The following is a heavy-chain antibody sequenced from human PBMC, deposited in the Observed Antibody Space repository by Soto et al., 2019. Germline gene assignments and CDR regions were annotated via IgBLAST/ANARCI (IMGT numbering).Heavy chain of an antibody. J-gene: IGHJ5*02. Sequence: ESGGGLVKPGGSLRLSCAASGFTFSSYSMNWVRQAPGKGLEWVSSISSSSSYIYYADSVKGRFTISRDNAKNSLYLQMNSLRAEDTAVYYCASTSNSSSWYGNWFDPWGQGTLVTVSS. CDR3: ASTSNSSSWYGNWFDP. V-gene: IGHV3-21*01. CDR2: ISSSSSYI. CDR1: GFTFSSYS. D-gene: IGHD6-13*01.